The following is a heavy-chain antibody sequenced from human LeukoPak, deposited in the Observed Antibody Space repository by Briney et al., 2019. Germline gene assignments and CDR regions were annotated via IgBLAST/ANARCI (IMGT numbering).Heavy chain of an antibody. J-gene: IGHJ5*02. V-gene: IGHV4-34*01. Sequence: PSETLSLTCAVYGGSFSGYYWSWIRQPPGKGLEWIGEINHSGSTNYNPSLKSRVTISVDTSKNQFSLKLSSVTAADTAVYYCARGDYGSGSHFNNWFDPWGQGTLVTVSS. D-gene: IGHD3-10*01. CDR2: INHSGST. CDR3: ARGDYGSGSHFNNWFDP. CDR1: GGSFSGYY.